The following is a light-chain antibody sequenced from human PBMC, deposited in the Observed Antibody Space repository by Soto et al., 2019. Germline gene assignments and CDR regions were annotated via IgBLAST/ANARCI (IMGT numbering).Light chain of an antibody. CDR3: QQSRSSFT. J-gene: IGKJ3*01. Sequence: EIVLTQSPGTLSLSPGERATLSCRASQSVSSNYLGWYQQKPGQPPRLLIYGASIRATGTSDRFSGSGSGTDFTLTLSRLEPEDFAVYYCQQSRSSFTFGPGTKVDIK. CDR2: GAS. CDR1: QSVSSNY. V-gene: IGKV3-20*01.